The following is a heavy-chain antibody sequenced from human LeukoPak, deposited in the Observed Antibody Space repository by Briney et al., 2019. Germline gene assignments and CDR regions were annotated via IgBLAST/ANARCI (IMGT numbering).Heavy chain of an antibody. V-gene: IGHV3-74*01. D-gene: IGHD3-10*01. CDR1: GFTFSSYW. Sequence: PGGSLRLSRAASGFTFSSYWMHWVRQAPGKGLVWVSHINSDGRSTSYADSVKGRFTISRDNAKNTLYLQMNSLKAEDTAVYYCARGRWFGDETDVFDNWGQGTMVTVSS. J-gene: IGHJ3*02. CDR2: INSDGRST. CDR3: ARGRWFGDETDVFDN.